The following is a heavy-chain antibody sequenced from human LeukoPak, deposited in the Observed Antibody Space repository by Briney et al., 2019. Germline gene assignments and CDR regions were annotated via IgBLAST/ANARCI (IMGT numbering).Heavy chain of an antibody. CDR2: INNDGSGT. CDR1: GFTFSSYW. V-gene: IGHV3-74*01. Sequence: GGSLRLSCAASGFTFSSYWMHWVRQAPGKGPVWVSRINNDGSGTTYADSVKGRFTISRDNAKNSLYLQMNSLRAEDTAVYYCARVFFRYCSGGSCPTLDYWGQGTLVTVSS. CDR3: ARVFFRYCSGGSCPTLDY. D-gene: IGHD2-15*01. J-gene: IGHJ4*02.